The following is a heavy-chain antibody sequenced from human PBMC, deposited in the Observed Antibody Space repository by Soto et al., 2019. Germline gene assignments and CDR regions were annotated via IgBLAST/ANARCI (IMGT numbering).Heavy chain of an antibody. CDR2: ISGSGGST. Sequence: GGSLRLSCAASGFTFSTYWMHWVRQVPGEGLVWVSAISGSGGSTYYADSVKGRFTISRDNSKNTLYLQMNSLRAEDTAVYYCARRGSGSYYDYWGQGTLVTVSS. V-gene: IGHV3-23*01. CDR1: GFTFSTYW. D-gene: IGHD1-26*01. J-gene: IGHJ4*02. CDR3: ARRGSGSYYDY.